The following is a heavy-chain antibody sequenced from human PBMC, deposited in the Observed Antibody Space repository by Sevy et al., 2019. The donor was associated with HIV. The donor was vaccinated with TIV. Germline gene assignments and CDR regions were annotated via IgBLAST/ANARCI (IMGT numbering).Heavy chain of an antibody. Sequence: ASVKVSCKASGYTFASEGISWVRQAPGQGLEWMGWIGAYNRNRNSAQKFQTRVTLTIDRSTSTAFMELRGLRSDDTAMYYCARVPTSYYGSSTYFESWGQGTLVTVSS. J-gene: IGHJ4*02. V-gene: IGHV1-18*01. CDR1: GYTFASEG. D-gene: IGHD3-10*01. CDR2: IGAYNRNR. CDR3: ARVPTSYYGSSTYFES.